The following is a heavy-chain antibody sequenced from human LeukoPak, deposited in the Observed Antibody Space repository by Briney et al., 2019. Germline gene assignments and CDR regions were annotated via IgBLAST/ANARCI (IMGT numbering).Heavy chain of an antibody. J-gene: IGHJ4*02. CDR3: ASTGGYGSGSYFDY. V-gene: IGHV3-30*02. CDR1: GFTFSSYG. CDR2: IRYDGSNK. Sequence: GGSLRLSCAASGFTFSSYGMHWVRQAPGKGLEWVAFIRYDGSNKYYADSVKGRFTISRDNAKNSLYLQMNSLRAEDTAVYYCASTGGYGSGSYFDYWGQGTLVTVSS. D-gene: IGHD3-10*01.